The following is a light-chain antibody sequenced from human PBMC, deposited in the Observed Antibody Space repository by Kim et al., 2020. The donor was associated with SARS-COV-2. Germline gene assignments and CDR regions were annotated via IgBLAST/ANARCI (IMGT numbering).Light chain of an antibody. Sequence: RTTIYCAGITYNMGANYDMHCYQFLPGTAPKLLIHGNNNRPSWVPDRFSGSKSDSSASLAITGLQAEDEADYYCQSFDTSLKTVIFGGGTQLTVL. CDR1: TYNMGANYD. CDR3: QSFDTSLKTVI. J-gene: IGLJ2*01. V-gene: IGLV1-40*01. CDR2: GNN.